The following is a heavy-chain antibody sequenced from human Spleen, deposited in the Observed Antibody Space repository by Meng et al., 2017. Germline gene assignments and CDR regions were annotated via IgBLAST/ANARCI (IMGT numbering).Heavy chain of an antibody. D-gene: IGHD5-18*01. V-gene: IGHV3-43D*04. CDR1: GFNFDDYA. CDR3: ARYSYGYSYFDS. J-gene: IGHJ4*01. Sequence: GESLKISCAASGFNFDDYAMHWVRQAPGKGLEWVSLISWGGGSTYYADSVKGRFTISRDNAKNSLYLQMNSLRAEDTAVYYCARYSYGYSYFDSWGLGTLVTVSS. CDR2: ISWGGGST.